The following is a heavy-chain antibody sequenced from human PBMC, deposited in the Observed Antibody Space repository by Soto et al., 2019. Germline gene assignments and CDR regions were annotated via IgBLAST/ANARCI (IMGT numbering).Heavy chain of an antibody. CDR2: ISIRGDYR. CDR1: GFTFSSSG. D-gene: IGHD4-17*01. Sequence: ERQLLQSGGGLVQPGESLRLSCAASGFTFSSSGMSWVRQAPGKGLEWVSSISIRGDYRYYADSVKGRFTISRDNSKNTLYLQMSSLTAEDTALYYCANHGGFELWGQGTMVAVSS. CDR3: ANHGGFEL. V-gene: IGHV3-23*01. J-gene: IGHJ3*01.